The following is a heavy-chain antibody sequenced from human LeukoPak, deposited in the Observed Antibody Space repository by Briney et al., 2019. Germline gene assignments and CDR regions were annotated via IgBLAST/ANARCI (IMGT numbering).Heavy chain of an antibody. J-gene: IGHJ6*02. CDR3: ARPSIAAGGAYYYYYYGMDV. Sequence: GESLKISCKGSGYSFTSYWIGWVRQMPGKGLEWMGIIYPGDSDTRYSPSFQGQVTISADKSISTAYLQWSSLKASDTAMYYCARPSIAAGGAYYYYYYGMDVWGQGNTVTVSS. V-gene: IGHV5-51*01. CDR1: GYSFTSYW. CDR2: IYPGDSDT. D-gene: IGHD6-13*01.